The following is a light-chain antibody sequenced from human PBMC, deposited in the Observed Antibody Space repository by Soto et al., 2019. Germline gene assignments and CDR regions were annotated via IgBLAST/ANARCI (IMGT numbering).Light chain of an antibody. V-gene: IGKV1-12*01. CDR3: QQAYNFPLT. CDR1: QGISTW. J-gene: IGKJ4*02. CDR2: GAS. Sequence: DIQMTQSPSSVSASVGDRVTITCRASQGISTWLAWYQQKPGKAPKFLIYGASTLQSGVPSRFSGSGSETHFTLTISSLQPEDFATYFCQQAYNFPLTFGGGTKLEIK.